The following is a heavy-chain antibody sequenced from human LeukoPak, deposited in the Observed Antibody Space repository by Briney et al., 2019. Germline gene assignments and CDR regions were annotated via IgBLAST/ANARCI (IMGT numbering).Heavy chain of an antibody. CDR3: ARSNQADDY. CDR2: INPGGSST. Sequence: GGSLRLSCAASGFTFSNYWMHWVRHVPGKGLVWVSRINPGGSSTTYADSVKGRLTISRDNAKNTLYLQMNSLRAEDTAVYYCARSNQADDYWGQGTLVTVSS. CDR1: GFTFSNYW. D-gene: IGHD4-11*01. J-gene: IGHJ4*02. V-gene: IGHV3-74*01.